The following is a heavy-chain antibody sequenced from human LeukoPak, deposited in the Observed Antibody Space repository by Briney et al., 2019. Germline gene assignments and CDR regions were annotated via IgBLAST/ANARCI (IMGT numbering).Heavy chain of an antibody. J-gene: IGHJ3*02. Sequence: GGSLRLSCAASGFTFSSYWMSWVRQAPGKGLEWVANIKQDGSEKYYVDSVKGRFTISRDDAKNSLYLQMNSLRAEDTAVYYCARTSEYYYDSSGYYYDAFDIWAKGQWSPSLQ. CDR2: IKQDGSEK. D-gene: IGHD3-22*01. V-gene: IGHV3-7*01. CDR1: GFTFSSYW. CDR3: ARTSEYYYDSSGYYYDAFDI.